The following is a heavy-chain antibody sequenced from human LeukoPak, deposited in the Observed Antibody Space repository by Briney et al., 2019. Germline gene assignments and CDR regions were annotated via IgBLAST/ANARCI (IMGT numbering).Heavy chain of an antibody. CDR1: GGSITNYY. Sequence: SETLSLTCTVAGGSITNYYWSWLRQPPGKGLEWIGYIYYSGSTNYNTSLTSRFTISVETSKTQFSRKLTSVTAADPAMTYCPRDKSPGDYWGQGTLVTVSS. CDR3: PRDKSPGDY. V-gene: IGHV4-59*01. J-gene: IGHJ4*02. CDR2: IYYSGST.